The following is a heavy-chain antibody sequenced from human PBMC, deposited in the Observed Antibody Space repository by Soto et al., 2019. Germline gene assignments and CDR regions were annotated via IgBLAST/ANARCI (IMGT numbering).Heavy chain of an antibody. V-gene: IGHV1-69*12. CDR3: ARDKDRQQLGGNYYYSMEV. CDR1: GGTFSSSA. Sequence: QVQLVQSGAEVKKPGSSVKVSCKASGGTFSSSAFSWVRQAPGQGLEWMGGIMPIFRTPDYAQKFQGRVTITADETTSTAYMELSSLTSEDTGVYYCARDKDRQQLGGNYYYSMEVWGQGTTVTVSS. J-gene: IGHJ6*02. D-gene: IGHD3-3*02. CDR2: IMPIFRTP.